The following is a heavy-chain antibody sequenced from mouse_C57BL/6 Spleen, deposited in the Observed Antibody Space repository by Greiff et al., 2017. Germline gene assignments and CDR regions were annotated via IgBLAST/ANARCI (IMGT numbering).Heavy chain of an antibody. Sequence: VQLQQPGAELVRPGSSVKLSCKASGYTFTSYWMHWVKQRPIQGLEWIGNIDPSDSETHYNQKFKDKATLTVDKSSSTAYMQLSSLTSEDSAVYYGARGLYGNSMDYWGQGTSVTVSS. D-gene: IGHD2-1*01. V-gene: IGHV1-52*01. CDR3: ARGLYGNSMDY. CDR1: GYTFTSYW. CDR2: IDPSDSET. J-gene: IGHJ4*01.